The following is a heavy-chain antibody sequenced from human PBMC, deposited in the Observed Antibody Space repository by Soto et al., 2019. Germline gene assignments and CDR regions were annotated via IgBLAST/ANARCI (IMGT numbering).Heavy chain of an antibody. CDR3: AKSLVLRFLEWSELSDDDAFDI. J-gene: IGHJ3*02. CDR1: GFTFSSYA. Sequence: EVQLLESGGGLVQPGGSLRLSCAASGFTFSSYAMSWVRQAPGKGLEWVSAISGSGGSTYYADSVKGRFTISRDNSKNTLYLQMNSLRAEDTAVYYCAKSLVLRFLEWSELSDDDAFDIWGQGTMVTVSS. CDR2: ISGSGGST. V-gene: IGHV3-23*01. D-gene: IGHD3-3*01.